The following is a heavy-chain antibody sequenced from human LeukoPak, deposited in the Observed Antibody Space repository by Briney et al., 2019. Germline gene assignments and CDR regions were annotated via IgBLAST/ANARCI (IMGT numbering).Heavy chain of an antibody. CDR2: IYTSGST. D-gene: IGHD5-12*01. CDR3: ARAFGGSISGSRYYFDY. CDR1: GGSISSYY. Sequence: SSETLSLTCTVSGGSISSYYWSWIRQPAGKGLEWIGRIYTSGSTNYNPSLKSRVTMSVDTSKNQFSLKLSSVTAADTAVYYCARAFGGSISGSRYYFDYWGQGTLVTVSS. J-gene: IGHJ4*02. V-gene: IGHV4-4*07.